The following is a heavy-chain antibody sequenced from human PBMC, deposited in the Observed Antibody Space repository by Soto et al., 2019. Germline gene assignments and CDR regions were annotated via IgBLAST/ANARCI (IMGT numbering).Heavy chain of an antibody. J-gene: IGHJ4*02. CDR3: ARDLSYDSSGYYHAPLDY. D-gene: IGHD3-22*01. Sequence: SETLSLTCAVSGDSISSGYYWGWIRQPPGKGLEWIGSIYHSGSTYYNPSLKSRVTISVDTSKNQFSLKLSSVTAADTAVYYCARDLSYDSSGYYHAPLDYWGQGTLVTVSS. CDR1: GDSISSGYY. CDR2: IYHSGST. V-gene: IGHV4-38-2*02.